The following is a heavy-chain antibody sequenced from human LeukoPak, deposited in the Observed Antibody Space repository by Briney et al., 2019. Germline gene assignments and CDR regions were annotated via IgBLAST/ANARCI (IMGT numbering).Heavy chain of an antibody. J-gene: IGHJ4*02. Sequence: PGGSLRLSCAASGFTLSSYEMNWVRQAPGKGLEWVSDISSSGSTIYYADSVKGRFTISRDNAKNSLYLQMNSLRAEDTAVYYCAREGYSSSSGGFDYWGQGTLVTVSS. D-gene: IGHD6-13*01. V-gene: IGHV3-48*03. CDR3: AREGYSSSSGGFDY. CDR1: GFTLSSYE. CDR2: ISSSGSTI.